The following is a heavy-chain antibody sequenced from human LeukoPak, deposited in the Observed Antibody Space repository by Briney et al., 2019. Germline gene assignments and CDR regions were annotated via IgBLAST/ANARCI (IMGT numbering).Heavy chain of an antibody. CDR2: ISYDGSNK. D-gene: IGHD6-13*01. V-gene: IGHV3-30-3*01. CDR1: GFTFSSYA. CDR3: ASGSWYLSYFDY. J-gene: IGHJ4*02. Sequence: GGSLRLSCAASGFTFSSYAMHWVRQAPGKGLEWVAVISYDGSNKYYADSVKGRFTISRDNSKNTLYLQMNSLRAEDTAVYYCASGSWYLSYFDYWGRGTLVTVSS.